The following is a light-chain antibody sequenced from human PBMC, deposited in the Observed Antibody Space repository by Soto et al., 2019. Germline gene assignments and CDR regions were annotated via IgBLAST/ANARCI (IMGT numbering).Light chain of an antibody. V-gene: IGKV3-15*01. CDR1: QGVSNN. J-gene: IGKJ4*01. Sequence: EIVMTQSPATLSVSPGERATLSCRASQGVSNNLAWYQQKPGQAPRLLTCHASTRAPGIPARFSGSGSGTELTLTISSVQSEDFAVYYCQHYNEWPLTFGGGTKVEIK. CDR3: QHYNEWPLT. CDR2: HAS.